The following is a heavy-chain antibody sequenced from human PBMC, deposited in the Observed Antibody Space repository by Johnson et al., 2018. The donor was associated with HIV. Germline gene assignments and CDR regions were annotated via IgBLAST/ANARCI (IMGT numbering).Heavy chain of an antibody. V-gene: IGHV3-NL1*01. CDR3: ARDFMYAFDI. J-gene: IGHJ3*02. Sequence: STGYADSVKGRFTISRDNSKNTLYLQMNSLRAEDTAVYYCARDFMYAFDIWGQGTMVTVSS. CDR2: ST. D-gene: IGHD3-10*02.